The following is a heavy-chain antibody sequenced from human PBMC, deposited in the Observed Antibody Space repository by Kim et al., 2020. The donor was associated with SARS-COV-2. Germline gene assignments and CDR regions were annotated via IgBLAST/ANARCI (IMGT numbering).Heavy chain of an antibody. Sequence: SETLSLTCTVYGGSISSYSWIWIRQAPGKGLEWIGDVNHSGSTNYHPSLKSRVTISVDTSKNQFSLKLTSVTAADTAVFYCARGRAGVVPSPIWGIGPYYYLDAMELWGQGTTVPVS. CDR1: GGSISSYS. CDR3: ARGRAGVVPSPIWGIGPYYYLDAMEL. J-gene: IGHJ6*02. V-gene: IGHV4-34*01. D-gene: IGHD3-3*01. CDR2: VNHSGST.